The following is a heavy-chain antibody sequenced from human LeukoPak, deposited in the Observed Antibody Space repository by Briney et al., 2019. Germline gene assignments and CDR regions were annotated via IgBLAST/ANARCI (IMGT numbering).Heavy chain of an antibody. Sequence: GGSLRLSCAASGFSFSSYSMNWVRQAPGKGLEWVSYISSSSSTIYYADSVKGRFTISRDNSKNTLYLQMNSLRAEDTAVYYCVRDDDRPDNGLDYWGQGTLVTVSS. V-gene: IGHV3-48*01. CDR1: GFSFSSYS. D-gene: IGHD3-22*01. CDR2: ISSSSSTI. J-gene: IGHJ4*02. CDR3: VRDDDRPDNGLDY.